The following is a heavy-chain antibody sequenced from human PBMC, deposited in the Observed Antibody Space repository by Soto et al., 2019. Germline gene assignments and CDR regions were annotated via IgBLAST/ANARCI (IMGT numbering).Heavy chain of an antibody. D-gene: IGHD4-4*01. CDR1: GFTFSDYY. CDR3: ARAYYSNYFYYYGMDV. Sequence: PGGSLRLSCAASGFTFSDYYMSWIRRAPGKGLEWVSYISSSGSTIYYADSVEGRFTISRDNAKNSLYLQMNSLRAEDTAVYYCARAYYSNYFYYYGMDVWGQGTTVP. V-gene: IGHV3-11*01. J-gene: IGHJ6*02. CDR2: ISSSGSTI.